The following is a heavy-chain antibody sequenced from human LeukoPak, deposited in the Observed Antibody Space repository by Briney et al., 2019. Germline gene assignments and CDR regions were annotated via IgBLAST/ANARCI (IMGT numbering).Heavy chain of an antibody. D-gene: IGHD6-13*01. CDR3: ARLPAAAANYYYGMDV. V-gene: IGHV4-39*01. CDR2: IYYSGST. Sequence: PSKTLSLTCTVSGGSISSSSYYWGWIRQPPGKGLEWIGSIYYSGSTYYNPSLKSRVTISVDTSKNQFSRKLSSVTAADTAVYYCARLPAAAANYYYGMDVWGQGTTVTVSS. CDR1: GGSISSSSYY. J-gene: IGHJ6*02.